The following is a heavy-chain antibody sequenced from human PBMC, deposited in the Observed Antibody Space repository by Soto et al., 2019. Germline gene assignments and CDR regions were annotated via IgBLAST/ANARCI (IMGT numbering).Heavy chain of an antibody. CDR1: LFTFSSYI. V-gene: IGHV3-21*01. Sequence: EVQLVESGGGLVKPGGSLRLSFAASLFTFSSYIMNWVRQAPGKGLEWVSSISSSSSYIYYVDSVKGRFTIARDNAKNSLDLQMNSLRAEDTDVYYCARDVISGTLPLRGYDYWGQGTLVTVSS. J-gene: IGHJ4*02. CDR3: ARDVISGTLPLRGYDY. D-gene: IGHD3-10*01. CDR2: ISSSSSYI.